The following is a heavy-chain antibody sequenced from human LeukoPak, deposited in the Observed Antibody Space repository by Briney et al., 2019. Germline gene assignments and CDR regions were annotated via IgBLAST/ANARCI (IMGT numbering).Heavy chain of an antibody. CDR3: ARDSVEMATT. V-gene: IGHV1-2*02. D-gene: IGHD5-24*01. Sequence: ASVKLSCKASGYTFTGYYMHWMRQAPGQGLEWMGWINRNSGGTNYAQKFQGRVTMTRDTSISTVYMELSRLRSDDKAVYYGARDSVEMATTWGQGTLVTVSS. CDR1: GYTFTGYY. CDR2: INRNSGGT. J-gene: IGHJ4*02.